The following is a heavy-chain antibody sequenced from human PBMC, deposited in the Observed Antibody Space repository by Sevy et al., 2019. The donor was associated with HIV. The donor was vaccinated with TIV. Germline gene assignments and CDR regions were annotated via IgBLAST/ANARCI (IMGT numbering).Heavy chain of an antibody. D-gene: IGHD2-2*01. CDR2: INHSGST. V-gene: IGHV4-34*01. Sequence: SETLSLTCAVHGGSFSGYYWNWIRQPPGKGLEWIGEINHSGSTNYNPSLKSRVTISVDTSKNQFSLKLSSVTAADTAVYYCARSPPIVVVPGAPRWFDTWGQGTLVTVSS. CDR1: GGSFSGYY. CDR3: ARSPPIVVVPGAPRWFDT. J-gene: IGHJ5*02.